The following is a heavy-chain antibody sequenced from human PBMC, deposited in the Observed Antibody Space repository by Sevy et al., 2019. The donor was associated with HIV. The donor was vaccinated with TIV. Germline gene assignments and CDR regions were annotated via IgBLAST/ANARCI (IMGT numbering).Heavy chain of an antibody. D-gene: IGHD1-26*01. Sequence: GGSLRLSCATSGFTFSNYWMHWVRLLPGKGLEWVSRITRDGSSTSYADSVKGRFTISRDNAKNSLFLQMNSLRAEDTAVYYCASSRTTSFGWDWGQGTLVTVSS. CDR1: GFTFSNYW. J-gene: IGHJ4*02. V-gene: IGHV3-74*01. CDR3: ASSRTTSFGWD. CDR2: ITRDGSST.